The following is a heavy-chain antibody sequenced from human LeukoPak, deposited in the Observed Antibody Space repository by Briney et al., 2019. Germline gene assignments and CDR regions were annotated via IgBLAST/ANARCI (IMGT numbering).Heavy chain of an antibody. CDR3: AAVPYYGSGSYYNGPNDAFDI. J-gene: IGHJ3*02. Sequence: ASVKVSCKVSGYTLTELSMHWVRQAPGKGLEWMGGFDPEDGETIYAQKFQGRVTMTEDTSTDTAYMELSSLRSEDTAVYYCAAVPYYGSGSYYNGPNDAFDIWGQGTMVTVSS. CDR1: GYTLTELS. CDR2: FDPEDGET. V-gene: IGHV1-24*01. D-gene: IGHD3-10*01.